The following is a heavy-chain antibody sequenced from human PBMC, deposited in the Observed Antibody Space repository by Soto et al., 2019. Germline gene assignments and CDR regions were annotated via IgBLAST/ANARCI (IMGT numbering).Heavy chain of an antibody. Sequence: PGGSLRLSCAASGFTFSSYGMHWVRQAPGKGREWVAVIWYDGSNKYYADSVKGRFTISRDNSKNTLYLQMNSLRAEDTAVYYCARDGRSRCWYYYYFIDLWGKGSSVTVSS. CDR2: IWYDGSNK. CDR1: GFTFSSYG. CDR3: ARDGRSRCWYYYYFIDL. V-gene: IGHV3-33*01. J-gene: IGHJ6*03. D-gene: IGHD6-13*01.